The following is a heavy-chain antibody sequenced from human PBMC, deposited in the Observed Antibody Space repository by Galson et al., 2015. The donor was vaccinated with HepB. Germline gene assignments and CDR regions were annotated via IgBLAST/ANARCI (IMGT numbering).Heavy chain of an antibody. D-gene: IGHD2-8*01. CDR2: IDYTGSTK. CDR3: ARLTYGLMGFDY. CDR1: GFTFSDSY. V-gene: IGHV3-11*01. J-gene: IGHJ4*02. Sequence: SLRLSCAASGFTFSDSYMAWIRQSPGKGLELLSYIDYTGSTKYSAESVKGRFTISRDNVGSSLSLQMNSLRVDDTAVYFCARLTYGLMGFDYWGQGTLVTVSS.